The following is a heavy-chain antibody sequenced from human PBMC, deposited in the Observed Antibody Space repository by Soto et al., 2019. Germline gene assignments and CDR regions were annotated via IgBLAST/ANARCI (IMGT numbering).Heavy chain of an antibody. D-gene: IGHD6-19*01. J-gene: IGHJ4*02. Sequence: SVTVSCTASGSTFTSYGISWVRQALGQGLEWMGGIIPIFGTANYAQKFQGRVTITADKSTSTAYMELSSLRSEDTAVYYCARRIGSSGWYYFDYWGQGALVTVSS. V-gene: IGHV1-69*06. CDR1: GSTFTSYG. CDR2: IIPIFGTA. CDR3: ARRIGSSGWYYFDY.